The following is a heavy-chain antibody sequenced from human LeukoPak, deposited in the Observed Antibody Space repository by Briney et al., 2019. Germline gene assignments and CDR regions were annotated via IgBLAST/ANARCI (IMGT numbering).Heavy chain of an antibody. D-gene: IGHD6-19*01. Sequence: GGSLRLSCAASRFTFRSYVMSWVRQAPGKGLEWVSAISSGGVSTYYADSVKGRFTISRDNSKNTLYLQMNSLRTEDTAVYYCANGAVAGRFDYWGQGTLVTVSS. CDR2: ISSGGVST. CDR3: ANGAVAGRFDY. CDR1: RFTFRSYV. V-gene: IGHV3-23*01. J-gene: IGHJ4*02.